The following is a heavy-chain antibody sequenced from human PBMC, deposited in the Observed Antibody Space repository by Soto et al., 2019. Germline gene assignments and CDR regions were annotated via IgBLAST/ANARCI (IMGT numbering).Heavy chain of an antibody. V-gene: IGHV1-69*01. Sequence: QVQLVQSGAEVKKPGSWVKISCKASGGTVSSYAISWVRQAPGQGLEWMGGIIPIFGTANYAQKFQGRVTITADESTSTAYMELSSLRSEDTAVYYCARGEYSSPTPYWYFDLWGRGTLVTVSS. D-gene: IGHD6-6*01. CDR2: IIPIFGTA. CDR1: GGTVSSYA. J-gene: IGHJ2*01. CDR3: ARGEYSSPTPYWYFDL.